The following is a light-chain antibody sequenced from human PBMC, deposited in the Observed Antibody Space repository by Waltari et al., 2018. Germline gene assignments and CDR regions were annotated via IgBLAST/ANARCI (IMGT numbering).Light chain of an antibody. CDR3: AAWDDSLIGRV. CDR2: ANY. V-gene: IGLV1-44*01. J-gene: IGLJ3*02. Sequence: QSVLTQPPSTSGTPGQTVTISCSGSSSNIGTNTVTWYQQFPGTAPKVLVFANYRRPSGVPDRFSASKSGTSASLVISGLQSEDEGDYFCAAWDDSLIGRVFGGGTTPTVL. CDR1: SSNIGTNT.